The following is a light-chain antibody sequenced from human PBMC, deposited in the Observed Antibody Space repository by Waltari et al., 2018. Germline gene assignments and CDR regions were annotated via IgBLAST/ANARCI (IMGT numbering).Light chain of an antibody. CDR3: QQRSNWPLT. V-gene: IGKV3-11*01. J-gene: IGKJ4*01. Sequence: EIVLTPSPATLSLSPGERATLSCRASQTVTSYLAWYQQKSGQAPRLLIYAASNRAAGIPARFSGKGSGTNFTLTISGLETEDFAVYYCQQRSNWPLTFGGGTRLEIK. CDR2: AAS. CDR1: QTVTSY.